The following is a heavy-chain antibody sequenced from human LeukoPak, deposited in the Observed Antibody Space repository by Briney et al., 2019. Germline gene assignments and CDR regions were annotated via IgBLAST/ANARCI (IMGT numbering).Heavy chain of an antibody. V-gene: IGHV1-2*02. J-gene: IGHJ3*02. D-gene: IGHD2-2*02. Sequence: ASVKVSCKASGYTFTDYYMHWVRQAPGQGLEWMGWINPNSGGTNYAQKFQGRVTMTRYTSIRTAYMELSRLRSDDTAVYYCAIEFATVVVPAVISAFDIWGQGTMVTVSS. CDR2: INPNSGGT. CDR1: GYTFTDYY. CDR3: AIEFATVVVPAVISAFDI.